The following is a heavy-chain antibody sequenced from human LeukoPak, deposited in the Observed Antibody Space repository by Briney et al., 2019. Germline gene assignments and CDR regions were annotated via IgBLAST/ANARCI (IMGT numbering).Heavy chain of an antibody. CDR2: ISYDGSNK. CDR1: GFTFSSYG. CDR3: ARDQLYCGGPTCYRTGDDS. Sequence: GRSLRLSCAASGFTFSSYGMHWVRQAPGKGLEWVAVISYDGSNKYYADSVKGRFTIPRDNSKNTLYLQMNSLRAEDTAVYYCARDQLYCGGPTCYRTGDDSWGQGTLVTVSS. J-gene: IGHJ4*02. D-gene: IGHD2-2*02. V-gene: IGHV3-30*03.